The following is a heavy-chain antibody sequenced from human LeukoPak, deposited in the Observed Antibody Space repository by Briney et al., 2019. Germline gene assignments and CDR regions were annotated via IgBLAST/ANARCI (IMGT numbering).Heavy chain of an antibody. CDR2: INHSGST. CDR3: ARGSAVITFGGVIARAFDY. J-gene: IGHJ4*02. V-gene: IGHV4-34*01. CDR1: GGSFSGYY. D-gene: IGHD3-16*02. Sequence: PSETLSLTCALSGGSFSGYYWSWIRQPPGRRPEWIAEINHSGSTNYNPSLMSRVFISVDTSKNQFSLMLSSVTAADTAVYYCARGSAVITFGGVIARAFDYWGQGTLVTVSS.